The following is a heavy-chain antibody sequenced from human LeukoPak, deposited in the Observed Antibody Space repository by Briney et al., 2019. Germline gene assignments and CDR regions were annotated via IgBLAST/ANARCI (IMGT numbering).Heavy chain of an antibody. CDR3: ARLGGEGALYYVDY. V-gene: IGHV4-59*01. Sequence: SETLSLSCTVSGGSISTYYWSWIRQPPGKGLEWIAYIHYSGSTNYNPSLKSRVTISVDTSKNQFSLKLSSVTAADTAVYYCARLGGEGALYYVDYWGQGTLVTVSS. D-gene: IGHD2-21*01. CDR1: GGSISTYY. J-gene: IGHJ4*02. CDR2: IHYSGST.